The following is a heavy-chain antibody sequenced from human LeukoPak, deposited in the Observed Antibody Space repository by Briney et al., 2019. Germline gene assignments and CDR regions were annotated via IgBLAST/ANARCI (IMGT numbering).Heavy chain of an antibody. CDR2: INSAGSST. CDR1: GFTFSSYW. CDR3: ARRYSYGGYFDY. V-gene: IGHV3-74*01. Sequence: GGSLRLSCAASGFTFSSYWMHWVRQVPGEGLVWVSRINSAGSSTDYADSVKGRFTISRDNAKNTLYLQMNSLRAEDTAVYYCARRYSYGGYFDYWGQGNLVTVSS. J-gene: IGHJ4*02. D-gene: IGHD5-18*01.